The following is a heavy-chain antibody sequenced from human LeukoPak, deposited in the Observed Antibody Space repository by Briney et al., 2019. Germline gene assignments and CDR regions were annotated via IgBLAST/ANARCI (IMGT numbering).Heavy chain of an antibody. V-gene: IGHV3-48*03. CDR2: ISSSGSTI. Sequence: GGSLRLSCAASGFTFSSYAMHWVRQAPGKGLEWVSYISSSGSTIYYADSVKGRFTISRDNAKNSLYLQMNSLRAEDTAVYYCARDTFGPRWLQFSAYFDYWGQGTLVTVSS. D-gene: IGHD5-24*01. CDR1: GFTFSSYA. CDR3: ARDTFGPRWLQFSAYFDY. J-gene: IGHJ4*02.